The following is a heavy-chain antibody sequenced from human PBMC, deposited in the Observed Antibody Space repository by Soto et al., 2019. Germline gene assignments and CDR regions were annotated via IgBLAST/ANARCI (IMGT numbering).Heavy chain of an antibody. J-gene: IGHJ4*02. D-gene: IGHD5-18*01. CDR1: GFTFTSYA. V-gene: IGHV3-23*01. Sequence: HPGGSLRLSCAASGFTFTSYAMNWVRQAPGKGLDWVSGITGSGGSTYYADSVKGRFTISRDNFKNTLYLRMNSLRAEDTAVYFCAHVKVVGGHSYGVFDYWGQGILVTFSS. CDR3: AHVKVVGGHSYGVFDY. CDR2: ITGSGGST.